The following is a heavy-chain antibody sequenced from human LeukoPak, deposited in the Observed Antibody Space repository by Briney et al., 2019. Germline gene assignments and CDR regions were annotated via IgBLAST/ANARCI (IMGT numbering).Heavy chain of an antibody. V-gene: IGHV3-48*03. Sequence: PGGSLRLSCAASGFTFSSYAMSWVRQAPGKGLEWVSYISSSGSTIYYADSVKGRFTISRDNAKNSLYLQMNSLRAEDTAVYYCAREGTYYDFWSGYHPHWGQGTLVTVSS. CDR1: GFTFSSYA. CDR2: ISSSGSTI. CDR3: AREGTYYDFWSGYHPH. D-gene: IGHD3-3*01. J-gene: IGHJ1*01.